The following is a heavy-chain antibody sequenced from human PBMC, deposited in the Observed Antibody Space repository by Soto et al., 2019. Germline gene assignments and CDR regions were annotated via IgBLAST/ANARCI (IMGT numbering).Heavy chain of an antibody. J-gene: IGHJ4*02. CDR1: GFTFDDYA. V-gene: IGHV3-9*01. Sequence: EVQLVESGGGLVQPGRSLRLSCAASGFTFDDYAMHWVRQAPGKGLEWVSGISWNSGSIGYADSVKGRFTISRDNAKNSLYLQMNSLSAEDTALYYCANDIDWNYGGDYFDSWGQGTLVTVSS. CDR3: ANDIDWNYGGDYFDS. D-gene: IGHD1-7*01. CDR2: ISWNSGSI.